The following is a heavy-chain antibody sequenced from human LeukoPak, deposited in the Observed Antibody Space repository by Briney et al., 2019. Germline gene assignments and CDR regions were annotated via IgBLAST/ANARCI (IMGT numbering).Heavy chain of an antibody. CDR3: ARDATIFGVASFDY. CDR1: GGSISTYY. J-gene: IGHJ4*02. V-gene: IGHV4-59*12. Sequence: SETLSLTCTVSGGSISTYYWNWIRQPPGKGLEWIGYIYYSGSTNYNPSLKSRVTISVDTSKNQFSLKLSSVTAADTAVYYCARDATIFGVASFDYWGQGTLVTVSS. CDR2: IYYSGST. D-gene: IGHD3-3*01.